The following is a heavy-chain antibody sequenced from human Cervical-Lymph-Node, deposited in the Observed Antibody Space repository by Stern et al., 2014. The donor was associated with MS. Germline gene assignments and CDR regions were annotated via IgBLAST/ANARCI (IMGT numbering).Heavy chain of an antibody. D-gene: IGHD4-17*01. CDR1: GYSFTNYY. J-gene: IGHJ4*02. CDR3: ARGRGDARPYYFDY. V-gene: IGHV1-2*02. Sequence: QVQLMQSGAEVKKPGASVKVSCKASGYSFTNYYIHWVRQAPGQGLEWMGWINPNSGGTNYAQKSQGRVTMTRDTSISTAYMELSRLTSDDTAVYYCARGRGDARPYYFDYWGQGTLVTVSS. CDR2: INPNSGGT.